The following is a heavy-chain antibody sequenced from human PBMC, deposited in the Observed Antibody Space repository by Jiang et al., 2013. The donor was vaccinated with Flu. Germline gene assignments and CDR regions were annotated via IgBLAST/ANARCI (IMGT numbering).Heavy chain of an antibody. D-gene: IGHD2-2*01. Sequence: VQLVESGGGVVQPGRSLRLSCTASGFTFINYGMHWVRQAPGKGLEWVAAISFDGSNIFYTDSVKGRFTISRDNSKNTLYLQMNSLRAEETAMYYCARDPVVPATAGILYNWFDPWGQGTLVTVSS. J-gene: IGHJ5*02. CDR2: ISFDGSNI. V-gene: IGHV3-33*05. CDR3: ARDPVVPATAGILYNWFDP. CDR1: GFTFINYG.